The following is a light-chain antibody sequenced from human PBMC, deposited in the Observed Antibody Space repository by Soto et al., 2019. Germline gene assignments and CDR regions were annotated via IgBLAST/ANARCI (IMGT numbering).Light chain of an antibody. CDR2: DVT. Sequence: QSALTQPPSVSGSPGHSVTISCTGTSEVGSYSRVSWYQQSPGTSPKLLIYDVTKRPLGVSDRFSGSKSGNTASLTISGLQTYDEADYYCGLYTLSDTVILGGGTKLTVL. CDR1: SEVGSYSR. CDR3: GLYTLSDTVI. V-gene: IGLV2-18*01. J-gene: IGLJ2*01.